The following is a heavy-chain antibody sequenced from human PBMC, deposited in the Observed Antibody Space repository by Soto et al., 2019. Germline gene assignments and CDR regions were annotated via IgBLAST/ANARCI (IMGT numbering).Heavy chain of an antibody. V-gene: IGHV1-18*01. J-gene: IGHJ4*02. Sequence: ASVKVSCKASGYTFTSYGISWVRQAPGQGLEWMGWIGAYNGNTNYAQKLQGRVTMTTDTSKNQFSLKLSSVTAADTAVYYCARGRGLDHWGQGTLVTVSS. D-gene: IGHD3-10*01. CDR2: IGAYNGNT. CDR3: ARGRGLDH. CDR1: GYTFTSYG.